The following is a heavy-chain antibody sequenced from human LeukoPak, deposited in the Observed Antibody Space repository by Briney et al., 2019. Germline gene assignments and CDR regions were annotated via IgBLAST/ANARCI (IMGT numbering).Heavy chain of an antibody. CDR2: IRYDGSNQ. V-gene: IGHV3-30*02. Sequence: GGSLRLSCAASGFTFSYYGMHWVRQAPGKGLEWVAFIRYDGSNQHYADSVRGRFTISRDNSKNTLYLEMNSLRAEDTAVYFCAKDENRGWYFEPWGRGTLVTVSS. J-gene: IGHJ2*01. CDR3: AKDENRGWYFEP. D-gene: IGHD2/OR15-2a*01. CDR1: GFTFSYYG.